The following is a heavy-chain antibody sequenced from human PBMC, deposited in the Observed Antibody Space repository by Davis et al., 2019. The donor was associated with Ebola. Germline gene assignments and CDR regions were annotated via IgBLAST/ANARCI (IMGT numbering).Heavy chain of an antibody. V-gene: IGHV5-51*01. CDR3: AKQESLYGSSDY. Sequence: GESLKISCEASGYSFTTYWIAWVRHTPAKGLEWMGIIYPGDSDTRYSPSFEGQVTISVDRSISTAYLQWSSLRASDTAMYYCAKQESLYGSSDYWGQGTLVTVSS. CDR2: IYPGDSDT. CDR1: GYSFTTYW. D-gene: IGHD3-22*01. J-gene: IGHJ4*02.